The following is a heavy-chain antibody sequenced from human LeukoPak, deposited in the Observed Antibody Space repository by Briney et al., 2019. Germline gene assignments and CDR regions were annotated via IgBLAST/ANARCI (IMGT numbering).Heavy chain of an antibody. CDR1: GFSLSTSGMC. CDR2: IDWDDDK. Sequence: ESGPTLVNPTQTLTLTCTFSGFSLSTSGMCVAWIRQPPGKALEWLARIDWDDDKYYSTSLKTRLTISKVTSKNQVVLTMTNMDPVDTATYYCARLRSSGYNYLFDYWGQGTLVTVSS. CDR3: ARLRSSGYNYLFDY. D-gene: IGHD3-22*01. V-gene: IGHV2-70*11. J-gene: IGHJ4*02.